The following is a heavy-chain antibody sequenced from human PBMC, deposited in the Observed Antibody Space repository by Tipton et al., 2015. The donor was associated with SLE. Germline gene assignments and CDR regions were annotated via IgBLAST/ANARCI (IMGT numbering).Heavy chain of an antibody. D-gene: IGHD6-13*01. Sequence: TLSLTCTVSGGSISSHSWSWIRRPPGKALVWIAYINYSGSTNYNPSLKSRVTMSVDTSKNQFSLKLSSVTAADTAVYYCARRRGSSWYEDYFDYWGQGTLVTVSS. CDR1: GGSISSHS. V-gene: IGHV4-59*11. CDR3: ARRRGSSWYEDYFDY. J-gene: IGHJ4*02. CDR2: INYSGST.